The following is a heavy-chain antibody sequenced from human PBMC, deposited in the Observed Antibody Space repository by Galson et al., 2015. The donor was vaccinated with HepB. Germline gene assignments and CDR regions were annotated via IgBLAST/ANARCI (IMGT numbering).Heavy chain of an antibody. Sequence: SVKVSCKASGYTFTGYYMHWVRQAPGQGLEWMGRINPNSGGTNYAQKFQGRVTMTRDTSISTAYMELSRLRSDDTAVYYCARDPFSYSGRFDYWGQGTLVTVSS. V-gene: IGHV1-2*06. CDR2: INPNSGGT. J-gene: IGHJ4*02. CDR3: ARDPFSYSGRFDY. CDR1: GYTFTGYY. D-gene: IGHD1-26*01.